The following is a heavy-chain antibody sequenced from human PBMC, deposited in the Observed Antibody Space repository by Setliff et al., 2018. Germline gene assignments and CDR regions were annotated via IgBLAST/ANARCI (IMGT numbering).Heavy chain of an antibody. D-gene: IGHD2-21*02. V-gene: IGHV4-38-2*02. CDR3: ARDLGHGGDSDY. CDR1: GYSISSGYI. CDR2: IGNTGSI. Sequence: NPSETLSLTCTVSGYSISSGYIWGWIRQPPGKGLEWVGNIGNTGSINYNPSLKSRLTISRDTSKNQVSLKLNSVTATDTAVYYCARDLGHGGDSDYWGQGILVTVSS. J-gene: IGHJ4*02.